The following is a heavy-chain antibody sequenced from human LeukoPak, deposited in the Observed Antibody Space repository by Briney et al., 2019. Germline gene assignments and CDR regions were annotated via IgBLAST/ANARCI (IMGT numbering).Heavy chain of an antibody. CDR2: ITGSGGST. V-gene: IGHV3-23*01. D-gene: IGHD6-19*01. J-gene: IGHJ3*02. CDR1: GFTFSSYS. CDR3: TGGGWSTDAFDI. Sequence: GGSLRLSCAASGFTFSSYSMNWVRQAPGEGLEWVSGITGSGGSTNYADSVKGRFTISRDNSKNTLYLQMSSLRAEDMAVYYCTGGGWSTDAFDIWGQGTMVTVSS.